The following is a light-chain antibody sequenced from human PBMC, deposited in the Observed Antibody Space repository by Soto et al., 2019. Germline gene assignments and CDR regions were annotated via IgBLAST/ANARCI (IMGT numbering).Light chain of an antibody. Sequence: EIVMTQSPATLSVSPGETATLSCRASQSVSSNLAWYQQKPGQAPSLLIYGASTRATDIPPRFSGSGSGTDFTLTITRLEPEDFAVYYCQQYVTSSPRTFGQGTKVEIK. CDR3: QQYVTSSPRT. CDR2: GAS. J-gene: IGKJ1*01. V-gene: IGKV3-15*01. CDR1: QSVSSN.